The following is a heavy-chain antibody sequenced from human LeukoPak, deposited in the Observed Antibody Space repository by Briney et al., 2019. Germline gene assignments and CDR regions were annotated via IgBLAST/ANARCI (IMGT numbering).Heavy chain of an antibody. V-gene: IGHV1-46*01. CDR2: INPSGGST. J-gene: IGHJ4*02. CDR3: ASYSGSYSSDFDY. CDR1: GYTFTSYY. Sequence: GASVKFSCKASGYTFTSYYMHWVRQAPGQGLEWMGIINPSGGSTTYAQKFQGRVTMTRDTSISTAYMELSRLRSDDTAVYYCASYSGSYSSDFDYWGQGTLVTVSS. D-gene: IGHD1-26*01.